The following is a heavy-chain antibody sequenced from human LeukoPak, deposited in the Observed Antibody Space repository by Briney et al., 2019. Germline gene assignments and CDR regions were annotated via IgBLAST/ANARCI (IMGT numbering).Heavy chain of an antibody. D-gene: IGHD2-21*02. J-gene: IGHJ1*01. V-gene: IGHV3-43D*03. CDR3: AKGGVYCGGDCYHGYFQH. CDR2: ISWDGGST. CDR1: GSTFDDYA. Sequence: SGGSLRLSCAASGSTFDDYAMHWVRQAPGKGLEWVSHISWDGGSTYYADSVKGRFTISRDNSKNSLYLQMNSLRAEDTALYYCAKGGVYCGGDCYHGYFQHWGQGTLVTVSS.